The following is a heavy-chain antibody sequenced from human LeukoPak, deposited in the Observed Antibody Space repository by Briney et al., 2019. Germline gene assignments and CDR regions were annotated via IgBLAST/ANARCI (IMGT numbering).Heavy chain of an antibody. CDR3: VRVTSSAAYGN. V-gene: IGHV3-74*01. CDR2: INIDGSST. Sequence: GGSLRLSCAASEFTFSSHWMHWVRQAPGKGLVWVSRINIDGSSTRNADSVRGRFTISRDNAKNTLYLQMNSLRAEDTAVYYCVRVTSSAAYGNWGQGTLVTVSS. D-gene: IGHD2-2*01. CDR1: EFTFSSHW. J-gene: IGHJ4*02.